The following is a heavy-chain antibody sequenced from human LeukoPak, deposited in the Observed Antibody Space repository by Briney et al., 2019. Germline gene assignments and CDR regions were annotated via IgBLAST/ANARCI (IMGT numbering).Heavy chain of an antibody. V-gene: IGHV4-39*07. CDR1: GVSITSSSYY. D-gene: IGHD3-3*01. J-gene: IGHJ5*02. CDR2: IYYSGST. CDR3: ARGHDSIKTFGEVIKSRTRWFDP. Sequence: PSETLSLTCTVSGVSITSSSYYWGWIRQPPGKGLEWIGSIYYSGSTYYNPSLKSRVTISVDTSKNQFSLKLSSVTAADTAVYYCARGHDSIKTFGEVIKSRTRWFDPWGQGNLVTVSS.